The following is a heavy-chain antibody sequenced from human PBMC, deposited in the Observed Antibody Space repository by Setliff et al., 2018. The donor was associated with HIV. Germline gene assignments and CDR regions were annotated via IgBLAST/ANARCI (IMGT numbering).Heavy chain of an antibody. CDR2: IYYSGST. J-gene: IGHJ6*02. Sequence: SETLSLTCTVSGGSITPHYWSWIRQPPGKGLEWIGLIYYSGSTNYSPSLKSRVTISVDSSKNQFSLKLTSVTAADAAIYYCARVPSCADAWCYMYYYYYYGMDVWGQGTTVTVSS. CDR1: GGSITPHY. D-gene: IGHD2-8*02. CDR3: ARVPSCADAWCYMYYYYYYGMDV. V-gene: IGHV4-59*11.